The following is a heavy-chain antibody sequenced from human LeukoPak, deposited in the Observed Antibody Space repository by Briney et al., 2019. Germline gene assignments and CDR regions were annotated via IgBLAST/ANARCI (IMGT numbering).Heavy chain of an antibody. CDR2: MYYSGST. CDR3: ARPYYYDSRIDP. Sequence: PSQTLSLTCTVSGGSISSGDYYWSWIRQPTGKGLEWIAYMYYSGSTYYNPSLKSRVTMSADTSKNQLSLKLSSVTAADTAVYYCARPYYYDSRIDPWGQGILVTVSS. V-gene: IGHV4-30-4*01. J-gene: IGHJ5*02. CDR1: GGSISSGDYY. D-gene: IGHD3-22*01.